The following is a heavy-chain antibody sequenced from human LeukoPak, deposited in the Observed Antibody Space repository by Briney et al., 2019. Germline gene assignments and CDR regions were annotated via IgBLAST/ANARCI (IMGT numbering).Heavy chain of an antibody. CDR3: ARVWSPPYTSSWPDYFDN. Sequence: PGGSLRLSCVASGFSFNSYSMNWVRQAPGMGLEWVSSISSSSTYIYYADSLKGRFTISRDNAKNSLYLQMNALRAEDTAVYFCARVWSPPYTSSWPDYFDNWGQGALVTVSS. D-gene: IGHD6-13*01. CDR1: GFSFNSYS. CDR2: ISSSSTYI. J-gene: IGHJ4*02. V-gene: IGHV3-21*04.